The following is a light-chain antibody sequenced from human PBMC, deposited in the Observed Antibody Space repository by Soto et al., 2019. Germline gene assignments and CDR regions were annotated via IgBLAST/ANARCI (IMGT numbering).Light chain of an antibody. J-gene: IGKJ1*01. CDR2: GAS. CDR3: QQYVSSVT. V-gene: IGKV3-20*01. Sequence: EIVLTQSPGSLSLSPGERATLSCRASQSVDSSFFAWYQKKPGQAPRLLIYGASKRATGIPDRFSGSGSGEAFPLTISRLEPEDVAVYYCQQYVSSVTFGPGTKVEIK. CDR1: QSVDSSF.